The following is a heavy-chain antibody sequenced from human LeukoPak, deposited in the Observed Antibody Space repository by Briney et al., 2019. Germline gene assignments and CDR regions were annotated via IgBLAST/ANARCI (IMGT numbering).Heavy chain of an antibody. CDR1: GGSISNYY. CDR2: IYYSGST. J-gene: IGHJ4*02. Sequence: SETLFLTCTVSGGSISNYYWGWIRQPPGEGLEWIGSIYYSGSTYYNSSLQSRVTISVHMSNNQFALKLSSVTAADTAVYYCTRATGAGLTDYWGQGTLVTVSS. D-gene: IGHD1-1*01. V-gene: IGHV4-39*06. CDR3: TRATGAGLTDY.